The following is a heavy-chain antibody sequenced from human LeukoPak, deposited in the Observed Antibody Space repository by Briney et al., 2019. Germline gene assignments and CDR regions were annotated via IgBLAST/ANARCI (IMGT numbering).Heavy chain of an antibody. J-gene: IGHJ4*02. D-gene: IGHD6-6*01. CDR2: ISWNSGSI. CDR1: GFTFDDYA. V-gene: IGHV3-9*01. Sequence: PGRSLRLSCAASGFTFDDYAMHWVRQAPGKGLEWVSGISWNSGSIGYADSVKGRFTISRDNAKSSLYLQMNSLRAEDTALYYCAKGAFSIAESEFDYWGQGTLVTVSS. CDR3: AKGAFSIAESEFDY.